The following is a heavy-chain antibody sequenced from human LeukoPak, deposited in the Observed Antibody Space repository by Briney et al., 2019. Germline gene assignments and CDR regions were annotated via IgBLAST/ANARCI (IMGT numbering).Heavy chain of an antibody. Sequence: PGGSLRLSCAASGFTFSNYWINWVRQAAGKGLEWVANINQDGSEKYYVDSVKGRFTISRDNAKDSLYLQMSSLRAEDTAVYYCARTYRNGDKFCSVYWGQGTLVTVSS. D-gene: IGHD5-24*01. CDR2: INQDGSEK. CDR1: GFTFSNYW. V-gene: IGHV3-7*01. CDR3: ARTYRNGDKFCSVY. J-gene: IGHJ4*02.